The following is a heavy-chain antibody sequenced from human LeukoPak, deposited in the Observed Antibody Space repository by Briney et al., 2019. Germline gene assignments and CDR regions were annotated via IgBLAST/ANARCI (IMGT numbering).Heavy chain of an antibody. J-gene: IGHJ4*02. Sequence: PSETLSLTCTVSGGSTSSSSYYWSWVRQPPGKGLEWIGSIYYTGSTYYNPSLKSRVTISLDTSKNQFSLKLISVTAADTAVYYYARHRKVDTAGDYWGQGTLVTVSS. CDR3: ARHRKVDTAGDY. V-gene: IGHV4-39*01. CDR1: GGSTSSSSYY. CDR2: IYYTGST. D-gene: IGHD5-18*01.